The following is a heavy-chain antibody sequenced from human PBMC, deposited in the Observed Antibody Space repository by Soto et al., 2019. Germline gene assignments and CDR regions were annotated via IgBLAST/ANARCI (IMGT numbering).Heavy chain of an antibody. D-gene: IGHD3-3*01. CDR1: GFTFSGSA. CDR3: TRHIYDFWSGPHTYYYYYMDV. Sequence: GGSLRLSCAASGFTFSGSAMHWVRQASGKGLEWVGRIRSKANSYATAYAASVKGRFTISRDDSKNTAYLQMNSLKTEDTAVYYCTRHIYDFWSGPHTYYYYYMDVWGKGTTVTVSS. CDR2: IRSKANSYAT. J-gene: IGHJ6*03. V-gene: IGHV3-73*01.